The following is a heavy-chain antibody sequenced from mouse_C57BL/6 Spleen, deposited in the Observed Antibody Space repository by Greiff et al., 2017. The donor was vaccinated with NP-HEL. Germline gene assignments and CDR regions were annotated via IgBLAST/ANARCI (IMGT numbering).Heavy chain of an antibody. Sequence: QVQLQQPGAELVMPGASVKLSCKASGYTFTSYWMHWVKQRPGQGLEWIGEIDPSDSYTNYNQKFKGKSTLTVDKSSSTAYMQLSSLTSEDSAVYYCARRDWDRSAFDYWGQGTTLTVSS. J-gene: IGHJ2*01. CDR3: ARRDWDRSAFDY. CDR1: GYTFTSYW. V-gene: IGHV1-69*01. CDR2: IDPSDSYT. D-gene: IGHD4-1*01.